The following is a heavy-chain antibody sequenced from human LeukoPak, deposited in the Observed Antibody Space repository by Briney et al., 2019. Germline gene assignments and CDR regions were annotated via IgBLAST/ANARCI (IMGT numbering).Heavy chain of an antibody. CDR3: ARYTSSWFFDS. Sequence: SQTLSLTCAISRDSVSSTRAAWNWFRPSPSRGLAWLGRTYFRSKWYSHYAASVRGRITGNPDKSTNQFSLQLNSVTPEDTAVYYCARYTSSWFFDSWGLGTLVTVSS. CDR2: TYFRSKWYS. V-gene: IGHV6-1*01. CDR1: RDSVSSTRAA. J-gene: IGHJ4*02. D-gene: IGHD6-13*01.